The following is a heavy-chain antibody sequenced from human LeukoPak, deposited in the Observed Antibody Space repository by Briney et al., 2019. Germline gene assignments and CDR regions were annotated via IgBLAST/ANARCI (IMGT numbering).Heavy chain of an antibody. CDR1: GFTFSNYG. CDR2: IWYDGSNK. CDR3: GKDLGSSGYSFPDY. J-gene: IGHJ4*02. D-gene: IGHD3-22*01. Sequence: GGTLRLSCAASGFTFSNYGMHWVRQAPGKGLEWVAAIWYDGSNKYYADSVKGRFTISRDNSKNTLYLQMNSLRAEDTAVYYCGKDLGSSGYSFPDYWGQGTLVTVPS. V-gene: IGHV3-30*02.